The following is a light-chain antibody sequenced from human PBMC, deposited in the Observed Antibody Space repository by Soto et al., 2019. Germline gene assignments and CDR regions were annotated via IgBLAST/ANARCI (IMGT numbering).Light chain of an antibody. V-gene: IGKV3-15*01. Sequence: EIVMTQSPATLSVSPGERATLSCRASQSVSSNLAWYQQKPGQAPRLLIYGASTRATGIPARFSGSGSGTEFTLTISSLQSEDFAVYYCQQYHNWPLFGQGTKVEIK. CDR2: GAS. J-gene: IGKJ1*01. CDR1: QSVSSN. CDR3: QQYHNWPL.